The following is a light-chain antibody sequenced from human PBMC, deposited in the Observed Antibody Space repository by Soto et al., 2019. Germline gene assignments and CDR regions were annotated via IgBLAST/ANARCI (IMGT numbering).Light chain of an antibody. CDR1: QSVSSSY. Sequence: EIGLRQSPGTLCLAPGGRATLSCRASQSVSSSYLAWYQQKPGQAPRLLIYGASSRATGIPDRFSGSGSGTDFTLTISTLQSEDFAVYYCQQYNNWPRTFGQGTKVDIK. CDR3: QQYNNWPRT. V-gene: IGKV3-20*01. CDR2: GAS. J-gene: IGKJ1*01.